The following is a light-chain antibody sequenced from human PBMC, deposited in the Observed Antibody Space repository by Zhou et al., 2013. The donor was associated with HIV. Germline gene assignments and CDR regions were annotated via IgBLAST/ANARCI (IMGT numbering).Light chain of an antibody. Sequence: CRASQSVSSFLAWYQQKSGQAPRLLIYDASNRAPGIPARFSGSGSGTDFTLTISSLEPEDFAVYYCQQRSIWPLMYTFGQGTKL. J-gene: IGKJ2*01. CDR3: QQRSIWPLMYT. V-gene: IGKV3-11*01. CDR1: QSVSSF. CDR2: DAS.